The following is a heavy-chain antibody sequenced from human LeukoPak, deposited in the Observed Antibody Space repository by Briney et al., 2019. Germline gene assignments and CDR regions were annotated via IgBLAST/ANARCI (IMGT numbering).Heavy chain of an antibody. CDR3: AKDNKETGSYRNFDY. V-gene: IGHV3-23*01. J-gene: IGHJ4*02. CDR2: ISGSGGST. CDR1: GFTFSSYA. D-gene: IGHD1-1*01. Sequence: PGGSLRLSCAASGFTFSSYAMSWVRQAPGKGLEWVSAISGSGGSTYYADSVKGRFTISRDNSKNTLYLQMNSLRAEDTAVYYCAKDNKETGSYRNFDYWGQGTLVTVSS.